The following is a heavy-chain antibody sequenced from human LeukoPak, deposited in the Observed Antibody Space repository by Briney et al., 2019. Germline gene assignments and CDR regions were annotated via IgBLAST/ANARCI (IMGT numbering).Heavy chain of an antibody. CDR1: GYTFTSYD. CDR2: MNPNSGNT. CDR3: ARGYSSSWYKEFFDS. D-gene: IGHD6-13*01. V-gene: IGHV1-8*03. Sequence: GASVKVSCKASGYTFTSYDINWVRQAAGQGLEWMGWMNPNSGNTGYAQKFQGRVTIIRNTSVSTAYMELSSLISEDTAVYYCARGYSSSWYKEFFDSWGQGTLVTVSS. J-gene: IGHJ4*02.